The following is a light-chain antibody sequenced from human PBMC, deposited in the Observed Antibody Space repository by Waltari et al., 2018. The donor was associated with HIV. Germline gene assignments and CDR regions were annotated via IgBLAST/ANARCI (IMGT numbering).Light chain of an antibody. CDR2: GAT. J-gene: IGKJ4*01. CDR1: QNIFGY. Sequence: DIQMTQSPSSLSASLGDRVTITCRASQNIFGYLNWYQQKPGKGPRLLIFGATSLQSGFPARFSGSGSGTDFALTISSLQPEDLATYYCQQRTNWPLTFGGGTKVEIK. CDR3: QQRTNWPLT. V-gene: IGKV1-39*01.